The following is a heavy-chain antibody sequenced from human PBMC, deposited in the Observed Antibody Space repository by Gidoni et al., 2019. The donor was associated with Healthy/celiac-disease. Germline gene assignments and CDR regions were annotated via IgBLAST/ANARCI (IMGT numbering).Heavy chain of an antibody. J-gene: IGHJ4*02. CDR3: ARTAAAGHFDY. CDR2: INAGNGKT. CDR1: GYTFTSYA. D-gene: IGHD6-13*01. Sequence: QVQLVQSGAEEKKPGASVKVSCKASGYTFTSYAMHWVRQAPGQRLEWRGWINAGNGKTKYAQKFQGRVTITRDTSASKAYMELSSLRSEDTAVYYCARTAAAGHFDYWGQGTLVTVSS. V-gene: IGHV1-3*05.